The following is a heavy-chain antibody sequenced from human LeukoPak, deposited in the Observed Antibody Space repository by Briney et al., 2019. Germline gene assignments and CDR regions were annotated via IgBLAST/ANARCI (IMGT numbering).Heavy chain of an antibody. V-gene: IGHV3-30*18. CDR3: AKDAKVRGVKPEY. CDR2: ISYDGSNK. D-gene: IGHD3-10*01. J-gene: IGHJ4*02. Sequence: GGSLRLSCAPSGVTFSSYGIHWGRQAPGKGLEWVAVISYDGSNKYYADSVRGRFTISRDNSKNTLYLQMSSLRAEDTAVYYCAKDAKVRGVKPEYWGQGTLVTVSS. CDR1: GVTFSSYG.